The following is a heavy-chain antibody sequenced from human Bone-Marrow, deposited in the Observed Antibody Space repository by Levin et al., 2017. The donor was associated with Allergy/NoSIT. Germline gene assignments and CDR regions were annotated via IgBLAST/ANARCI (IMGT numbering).Heavy chain of an antibody. CDR2: ISSSSAAI. D-gene: IGHD3-22*01. J-gene: IGHJ4*02. Sequence: PGGSLRLSCAASGFSFSRYAMNWVRQAPGKGLEWISYISSSSAAIYYADSVKGRFTISRDNAENSLYLQMNSLRAEDTAVYYCAGDRSIGDRLFYYLDCWGQGTQVTVSS. V-gene: IGHV3-48*01. CDR3: AGDRSIGDRLFYYLDC. CDR1: GFSFSRYA.